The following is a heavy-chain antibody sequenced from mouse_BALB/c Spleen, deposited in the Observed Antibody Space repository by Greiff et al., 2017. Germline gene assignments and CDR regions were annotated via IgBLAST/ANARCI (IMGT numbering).Heavy chain of an antibody. J-gene: IGHJ3*01. CDR3: AREGRSWFAY. CDR2: IYPGNGDT. Sequence: QVQLQQPGAELVKPGASVKMSCKASGYTFTSYNMHWVKQTPGQGLEWIGAIYPGNGDTSYNQKFKGKATLTADKSSSTAYMQLSSLTSEDSAVYYCAREGRSWFAYWGQGTLVTVSA. CDR1: GYTFTSYN. V-gene: IGHV1-12*01.